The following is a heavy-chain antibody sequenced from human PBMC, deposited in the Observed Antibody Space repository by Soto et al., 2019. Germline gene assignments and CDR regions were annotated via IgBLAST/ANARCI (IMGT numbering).Heavy chain of an antibody. J-gene: IGHJ4*02. CDR3: ARDGTYNWV. Sequence: EVQLVESGGGLVQPGGSLRLSCAASGFTVSNNYMRWVRTAPGKGLEWVSLIYSGGATYYADSVKGRFTISRDNSKNTLYLQMNSLRAEDTAVYYCARDGTYNWVGGQGILVTVSS. CDR2: IYSGGAT. D-gene: IGHD1-1*01. V-gene: IGHV3-66*01. CDR1: GFTVSNNY.